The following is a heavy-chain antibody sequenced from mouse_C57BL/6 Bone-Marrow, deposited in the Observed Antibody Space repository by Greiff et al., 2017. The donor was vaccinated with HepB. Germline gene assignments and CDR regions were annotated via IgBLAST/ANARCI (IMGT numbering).Heavy chain of an antibody. CDR2: IDPEDGDT. Sequence: VQLQQSGAELVRPGASVKLSCTASGFNIKDYYMHWVKQRPEQGLEWIGRIDPEDGDTEYAPKFQGKATMTADTSSNTDYLQLSSLTSEDTAVYYCTTDYYGSSYRYYAMDYWGQGTSVTVSS. V-gene: IGHV14-1*01. CDR1: GFNIKDYY. J-gene: IGHJ4*01. CDR3: TTDYYGSSYRYYAMDY. D-gene: IGHD1-1*01.